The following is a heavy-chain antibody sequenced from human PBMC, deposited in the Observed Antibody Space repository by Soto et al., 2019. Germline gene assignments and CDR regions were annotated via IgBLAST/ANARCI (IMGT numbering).Heavy chain of an antibody. CDR2: ISTYNGNT. V-gene: IGHV1-18*01. D-gene: IGHD3-22*01. CDR1: GYTFITYG. CDR3: ARGPTDYYDNRANYFLED. Sequence: QVQLVQSGAEVKKPGASVKVSCKASGYTFITYGVSWVRQAPGQGLDWLGWISTYNGNTRYAERLQGRVTMTTDTTTNTAYMELRNLRSDDTAVYYCARGPTDYYDNRANYFLEDWGQGTLVTVSS. J-gene: IGHJ4*02.